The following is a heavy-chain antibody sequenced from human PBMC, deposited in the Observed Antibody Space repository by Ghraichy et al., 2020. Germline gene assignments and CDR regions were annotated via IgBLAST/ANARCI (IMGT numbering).Heavy chain of an antibody. CDR3: AKEEENCGSGRCRMTGSAFDL. Sequence: GGSLRLSCAASGFTFTRHAMSWVRQAPGKGLEWVSAISGSGDKTYYADSVKGRFTISRDNSKNTLYLQMNGLRAEDTAFYYCAKEEENCGSGRCRMTGSAFDLWGLGTMVTVSS. V-gene: IGHV3-23*01. CDR1: GFTFTRHA. CDR2: ISGSGDKT. J-gene: IGHJ3*01. D-gene: IGHD2/OR15-2a*01.